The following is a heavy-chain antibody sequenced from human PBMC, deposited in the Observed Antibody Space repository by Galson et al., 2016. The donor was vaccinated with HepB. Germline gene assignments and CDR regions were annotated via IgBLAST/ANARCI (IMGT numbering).Heavy chain of an antibody. V-gene: IGHV3-30*04. CDR3: ARIGLGYSSSLPDY. D-gene: IGHD6-19*01. CDR2: ISYDGSNR. Sequence: SLRLSCAASGFTFSTYGIHWVRQAPGKGLGWVAAISYDGSNRLHADSVKGRFTISRDNTMNTLFLQMNSLRVEDTAVYYCARIGLGYSSSLPDYWGQGTLVTVSS. J-gene: IGHJ4*02. CDR1: GFTFSTYG.